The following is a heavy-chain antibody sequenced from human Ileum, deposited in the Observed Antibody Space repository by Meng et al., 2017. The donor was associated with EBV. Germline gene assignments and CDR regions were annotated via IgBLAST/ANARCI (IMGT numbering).Heavy chain of an antibody. CDR3: ARADSSGSYYFDY. V-gene: IGHV3-33*01. CDR2: IWYDGGNK. D-gene: IGHD3-22*01. CDR1: GFTFSGYA. Sequence: QVLLVDYGGGGVQPGRSLRLSCAASGFTFSGYAMSWVRQAPGKGLEWVADIWYDGGNKYYADSVKGRFTISRDNSRNMLYLQMNSLRAEDTAVYYCARADSSGSYYFDYWGQGTLVTVSS. J-gene: IGHJ4*02.